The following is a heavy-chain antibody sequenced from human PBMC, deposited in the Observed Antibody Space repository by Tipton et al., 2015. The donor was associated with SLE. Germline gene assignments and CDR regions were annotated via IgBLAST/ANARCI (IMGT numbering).Heavy chain of an antibody. J-gene: IGHJ5*02. CDR3: ARVRFNGNWEQGNRWFDP. V-gene: IGHV4-39*07. D-gene: IGHD1-1*01. CDR1: GDSISRSVYY. CDR2: IFQTGST. Sequence: TLSLTCTVSGDSISRSVYYWDWVRQSPGKGLEWIGSIFQTGSTYYNPSLKSRVTMSVDTSKNQFSLKLTSVTAADTAVYYCARVRFNGNWEQGNRWFDPWSQGTLVTVSS.